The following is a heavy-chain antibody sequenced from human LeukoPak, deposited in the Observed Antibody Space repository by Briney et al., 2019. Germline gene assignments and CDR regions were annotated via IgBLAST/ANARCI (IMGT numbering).Heavy chain of an antibody. CDR2: LSGSGGTT. CDR3: AKGARYFDWLSL. Sequence: GSLRLSCAVSGFTFSNYAMSWVRQAPGKGLEWVSALSGSGGTTYYADSVKGRFTISRDNSKNTLYLQMDSLRAEDTAVYYCAKGARYFDWLSLWGQGTLVTVSS. J-gene: IGHJ4*02. V-gene: IGHV3-23*01. D-gene: IGHD3-9*01. CDR1: GFTFSNYA.